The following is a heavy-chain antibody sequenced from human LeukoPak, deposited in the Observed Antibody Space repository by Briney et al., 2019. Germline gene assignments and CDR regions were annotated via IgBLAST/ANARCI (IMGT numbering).Heavy chain of an antibody. V-gene: IGHV3-49*04. D-gene: IGHD2-15*01. CDR2: IRSKAYGGTT. Sequence: GGSLRLSCTASGFTFSDYAVNWVRQAPGKGLEWVAFIRSKAYGGTTEYAASVKGRFTFSRDDSKSIAYLQMNNLKTEDTAVHYCTRDGGFLYYLDYWGQGALVTVSS. J-gene: IGHJ4*02. CDR3: TRDGGFLYYLDY. CDR1: GFTFSDYA.